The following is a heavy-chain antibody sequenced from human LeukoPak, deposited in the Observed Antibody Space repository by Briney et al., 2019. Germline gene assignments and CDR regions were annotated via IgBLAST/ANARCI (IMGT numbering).Heavy chain of an antibody. V-gene: IGHV4-34*01. D-gene: IGHD6-13*01. Sequence: KASETLSLTCAVYGGSFSGYYWSWIRQPPGKGLEWIGEINHSGSTNYNPSLKSRVTISVDTSKNQFSLKLSSVTAADTAVYYCASLAWEYPRIAAAGTHYYYYGMDVWGQGTTVTVSS. CDR1: GGSFSGYY. CDR2: INHSGST. J-gene: IGHJ6*02. CDR3: ASLAWEYPRIAAAGTHYYYYGMDV.